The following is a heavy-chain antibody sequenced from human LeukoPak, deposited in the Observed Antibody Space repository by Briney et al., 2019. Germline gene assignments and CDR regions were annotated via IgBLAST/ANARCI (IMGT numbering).Heavy chain of an antibody. CDR3: LRVDDTGGQNWFDP. CDR2: ISGDATRT. CDR1: GFTFSTYW. V-gene: IGHV3-74*01. J-gene: IGHJ5*02. Sequence: GGSLRLSCAASGFTFSTYWMHWVRQAPGRGLVWVSRISGDATRTDYADSVKGRFTISRDNAKNTVYLQMNSLRAEDTAVYYCLRVDDTGGQNWFDPWGQGTLVTVSS. D-gene: IGHD2-8*02.